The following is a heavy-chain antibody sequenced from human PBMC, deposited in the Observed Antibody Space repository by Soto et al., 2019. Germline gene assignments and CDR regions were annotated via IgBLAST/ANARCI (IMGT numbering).Heavy chain of an antibody. D-gene: IGHD2-15*01. Sequence: QVQLVQSGAEVKKPGASVKVSCKASGYTFTSYGISWVRQAPGQGLEWMGWISAYNGNTNYAQKLQGRVTMTTDTPTRTANLGLGSLGLDDTAGYYGAGDSGGYPGIWGQGTRVTVPS. V-gene: IGHV1-18*01. CDR2: ISAYNGNT. CDR1: GYTFTSYG. CDR3: AGDSGGYPGI. J-gene: IGHJ3*02.